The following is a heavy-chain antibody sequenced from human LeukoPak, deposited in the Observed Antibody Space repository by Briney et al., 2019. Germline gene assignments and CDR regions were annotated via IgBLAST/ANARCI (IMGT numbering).Heavy chain of an antibody. V-gene: IGHV3-21*01. Sequence: GGSLRLSCAASGFTFSSYSMNWVRQAPGKGLEWVSSISSSSSYIYYADSVKGRFTISRDNAKNSLYLQMYSLRAEDTAVYYCASVMVRGVVDYWGQGTLVTVSS. J-gene: IGHJ4*02. CDR2: ISSSSSYI. CDR3: ASVMVRGVVDY. CDR1: GFTFSSYS. D-gene: IGHD3-10*01.